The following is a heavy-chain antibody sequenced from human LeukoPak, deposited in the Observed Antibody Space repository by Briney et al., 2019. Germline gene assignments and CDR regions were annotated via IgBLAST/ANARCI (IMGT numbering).Heavy chain of an antibody. J-gene: IGHJ4*02. CDR2: IYYSGST. CDR1: GGSISRYY. Sequence: PSETLPLTCTVSGGSISRYYWSWIRQPPGKGLEWIGYIYYSGSTNYNPSLKSRVTISTSKNRFSLRLSSVTAADTAVYYCAGGGGTMVRGVTHYWGQGTLVTVSS. CDR3: AGGGGTMVRGVTHY. D-gene: IGHD3-10*01. V-gene: IGHV4-59*12.